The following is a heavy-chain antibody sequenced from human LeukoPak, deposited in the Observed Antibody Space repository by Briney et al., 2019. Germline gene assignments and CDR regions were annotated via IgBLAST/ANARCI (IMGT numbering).Heavy chain of an antibody. CDR2: IIPIFGTA. CDR1: GYTFTSYG. J-gene: IGHJ4*02. V-gene: IGHV1-69*06. D-gene: IGHD5-24*01. CDR3: ARGTRRWLQLGKSVFDY. Sequence: ASVKVSCKASGYTFTSYGISWVRQAPGQGLEWMGGIIPIFGTANYAQKFQGRVTITADKSTSTAYMELSSLRSEDTAVYYCARGTRRWLQLGKSVFDYWGQGTLVTVSS.